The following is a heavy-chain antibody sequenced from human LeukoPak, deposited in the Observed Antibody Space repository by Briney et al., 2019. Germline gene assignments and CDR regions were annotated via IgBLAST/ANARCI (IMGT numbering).Heavy chain of an antibody. D-gene: IGHD1-26*01. CDR3: ATVMPGGYGFLPLDY. V-gene: IGHV1-24*01. Sequence: ASVKVSCKVSGYTLTELSMHWVRQAPGKGLEWMGGFDPEDGETIYAQKFQGRVTMTEDTSTDTAYMELSSLRSEDTAVYYCATVMPGGYGFLPLDYWGQGTLVTVSS. CDR2: FDPEDGET. J-gene: IGHJ4*02. CDR1: GYTLTELS.